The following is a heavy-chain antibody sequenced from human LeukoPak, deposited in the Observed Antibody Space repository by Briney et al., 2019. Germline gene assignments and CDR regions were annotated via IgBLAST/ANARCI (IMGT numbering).Heavy chain of an antibody. Sequence: PGGSLRLSCAASGFTFRSYAMSWVRQAPGKGLEWVSAVSGSGGSTYSVDSVKGRFTISRDNSKNTLCLQMNSLRAEDTAVYYCAKDYGSGWYLTDYWGQGTLVTVSS. D-gene: IGHD6-19*01. CDR3: AKDYGSGWYLTDY. CDR1: GFTFRSYA. J-gene: IGHJ4*02. CDR2: VSGSGGST. V-gene: IGHV3-23*01.